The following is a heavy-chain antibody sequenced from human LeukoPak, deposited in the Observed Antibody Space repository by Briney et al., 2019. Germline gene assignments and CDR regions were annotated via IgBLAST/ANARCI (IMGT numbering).Heavy chain of an antibody. CDR1: GYTLRSYG. CDR2: ISAYNGNT. Sequence: GASVKVSCKASGYTLRSYGITWVRQAPGQGLEWMGWISAYNGNTKYPQKLQGRVTMTTDTSTSTAYMELRSLRSDDTAVYYCARVGYYDFWSGYYYYYYYMDVWGKGTTVTVSS. J-gene: IGHJ6*03. V-gene: IGHV1-18*01. D-gene: IGHD3-3*01. CDR3: ARVGYYDFWSGYYYYYYYMDV.